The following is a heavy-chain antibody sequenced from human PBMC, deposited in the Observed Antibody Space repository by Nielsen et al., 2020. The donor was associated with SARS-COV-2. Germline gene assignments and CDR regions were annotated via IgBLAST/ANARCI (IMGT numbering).Heavy chain of an antibody. CDR2: IYYSGST. D-gene: IGHD3-10*01. V-gene: IGHV4-39*01. CDR3: ARPSLLWFGEFIH. CDR1: GGSISSSSYY. Sequence: SETLSLTCTVSGGSISSSSYYWGWIRQPPGKGLEWIGSIYYSGSTYYNPSLTSRVTISVDTSKNQFSLKLSSVTAVDTAVYYCARPSLLWFGEFIHWGQGTLVTVSS. J-gene: IGHJ4*02.